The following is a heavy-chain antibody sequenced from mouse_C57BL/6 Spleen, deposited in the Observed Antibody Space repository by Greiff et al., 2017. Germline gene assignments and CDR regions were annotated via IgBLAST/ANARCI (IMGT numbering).Heavy chain of an antibody. CDR3: AKASGVTTGGFAY. CDR1: GFSLTSYG. V-gene: IGHV2-5*01. J-gene: IGHJ3*01. CDR2: IWRGGST. D-gene: IGHD2-2*01. Sequence: QVHVKQSGPGLVQPSQSLSITCTVSGFSLTSYGVHWVRQSPGKGLEWLGVIWRGGSTDYNAAFMSRLSITKDNSKSQVFFKMNSLQADDTAIYYCAKASGVTTGGFAYWGQGTLVTVSA.